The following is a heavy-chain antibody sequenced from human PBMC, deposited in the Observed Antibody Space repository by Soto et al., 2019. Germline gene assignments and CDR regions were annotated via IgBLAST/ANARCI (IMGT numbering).Heavy chain of an antibody. CDR3: ARSGSKYGANAFDI. CDR2: IYYIGTT. Sequence: SETLSLTCTVSGGSISGYYWNWIRQPPGKGLEYIGHIYYIGTTSYNPSLKSRATISVDTSKNQFSLKLTSVTAADTAVYFCARSGSKYGANAFDIWDQGTMVTVSS. D-gene: IGHD5-18*01. V-gene: IGHV4-59*01. J-gene: IGHJ3*02. CDR1: GGSISGYY.